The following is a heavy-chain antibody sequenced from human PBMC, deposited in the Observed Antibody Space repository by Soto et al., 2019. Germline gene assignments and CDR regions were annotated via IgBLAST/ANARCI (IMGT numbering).Heavy chain of an antibody. CDR3: AREGPRTYYYYDGMDV. V-gene: IGHV3-30-3*01. CDR1: GFTFNSYA. Sequence: QVQLVESGGGVVQPGRSLRLSCAASGFTFNSYAMHWVRQAPGKGLEWVAVISYDGSNKYYADSVKGRFTISRDNSKNTLYLQMNSLRAEDTSLYYCAREGPRTYYYYDGMDVWGQGTTVTVSS. J-gene: IGHJ6*02. CDR2: ISYDGSNK.